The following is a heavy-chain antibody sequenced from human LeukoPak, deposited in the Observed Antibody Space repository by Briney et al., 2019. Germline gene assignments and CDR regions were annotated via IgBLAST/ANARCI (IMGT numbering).Heavy chain of an antibody. V-gene: IGHV1-69*13. CDR2: IIPIFGTA. J-gene: IGHJ6*04. D-gene: IGHD6-13*01. Sequence: ASVKVSCKASGGTFSSYAISWVRQAPGQGLEWMGGIIPIFGTANYAQKFQGRVTITAAESTSTAYMELSSLRSEDTAVYYCARDREDSSSWNAPPPTFYYYGMDVWGKGTTVTVSS. CDR1: GGTFSSYA. CDR3: ARDREDSSSWNAPPPTFYYYGMDV.